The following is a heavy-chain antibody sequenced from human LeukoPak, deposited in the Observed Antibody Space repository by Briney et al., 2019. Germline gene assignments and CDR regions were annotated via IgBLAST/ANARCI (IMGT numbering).Heavy chain of an antibody. V-gene: IGHV4-59*02. D-gene: IGHD1-26*01. Sequence: SETLSLTCTISGGSVSDYYWSWIRQSPGKGLEWIGYIYHTGSTSYSPSLKSRVTISADTSQNQFSLKLSSVTAEDTAVYYCATDLPRAGSSPVYWGQGTLVTVSS. CDR3: ATDLPRAGSSPVY. CDR1: GGSVSDYY. J-gene: IGHJ4*02. CDR2: IYHTGST.